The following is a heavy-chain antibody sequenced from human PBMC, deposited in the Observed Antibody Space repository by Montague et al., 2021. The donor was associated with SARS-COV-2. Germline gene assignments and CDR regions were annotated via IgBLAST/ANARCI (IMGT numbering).Heavy chain of an antibody. CDR3: ARARTSLIVVVNEFDY. Sequence: TLSLTCTVSGGSISSGSYYWSWIRQHPGKGLEWIGYIYYSGSSXYNPSLKSRVTISVDTSKNQFSLRLSSVTAADTAVYYCARARTSLIVVVNEFDYWGQGTLVTVSS. J-gene: IGHJ4*02. CDR1: GGSISSGSYY. CDR2: IYYSGSS. D-gene: IGHD2-21*01. V-gene: IGHV4-31*03.